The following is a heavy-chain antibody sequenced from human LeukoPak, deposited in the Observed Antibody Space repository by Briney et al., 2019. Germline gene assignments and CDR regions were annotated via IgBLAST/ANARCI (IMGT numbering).Heavy chain of an antibody. V-gene: IGHV4-59*08. Sequence: SETLSLTCTVSGGSISSYYWSWIRQPPGKGLEWIGYIYSSGSTNYNPSLKSRVTISVDTSKNQFSLKLRSVTAADTAVYYCARGVKIEYSSSSRNWYLDLWGRGTLVTVSS. J-gene: IGHJ2*01. D-gene: IGHD6-6*01. CDR2: IYSSGST. CDR1: GGSISSYY. CDR3: ARGVKIEYSSSSRNWYLDL.